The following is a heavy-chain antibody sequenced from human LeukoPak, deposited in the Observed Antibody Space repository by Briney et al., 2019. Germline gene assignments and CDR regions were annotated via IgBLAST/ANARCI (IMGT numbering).Heavy chain of an antibody. CDR1: GYTLTGYY. Sequence: GASVKVSCKASGYTLTGYYIHWVRQAPGQGLEWMGWIYPYSGDTNYAQNFQGRVTMTRDTSISTAYVELSSLKSDDTAVYYCARDRNSGSSLDIWGQGTMLTVSS. CDR3: ARDRNSGSSLDI. V-gene: IGHV1-2*02. J-gene: IGHJ3*02. D-gene: IGHD6-6*01. CDR2: IYPYSGDT.